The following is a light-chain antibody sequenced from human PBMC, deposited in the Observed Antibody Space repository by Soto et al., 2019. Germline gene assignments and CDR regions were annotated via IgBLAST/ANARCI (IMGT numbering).Light chain of an antibody. CDR2: EVS. J-gene: IGLJ3*02. CDR3: SSYAGSNNWL. Sequence: QSALTQPPSASGSPGQSVTISCTGNSSDVGGYNYVSWYQQHPGKAPKVMINEVSKRPSGVPDRFSGSKSGNTASLTVSGLQAEDEADYYCSSYAGSNNWLFGGGTKLTVL. CDR1: SSDVGGYNY. V-gene: IGLV2-8*01.